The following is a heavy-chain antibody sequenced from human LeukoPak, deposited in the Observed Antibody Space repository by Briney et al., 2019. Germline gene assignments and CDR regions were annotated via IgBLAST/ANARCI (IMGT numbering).Heavy chain of an antibody. Sequence: GGSLRLSCAASGFTFSTYSMNWVRQAPGKGLEWISYISSSNSPIYYADSVKGRFTISRDNAKNSLHLQMNSLRAEDTAVYYCARAFPQYSSGTRSWFDPWGQGTLVTVSS. CDR1: GFTFSTYS. D-gene: IGHD6-19*01. CDR2: ISSSNSPI. V-gene: IGHV3-48*01. J-gene: IGHJ5*02. CDR3: ARAFPQYSSGTRSWFDP.